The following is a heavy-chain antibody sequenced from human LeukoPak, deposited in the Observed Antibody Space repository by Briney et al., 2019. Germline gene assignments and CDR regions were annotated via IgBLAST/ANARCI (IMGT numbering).Heavy chain of an antibody. V-gene: IGHV3-7*01. J-gene: IGHJ4*02. CDR3: ARGAQQGA. D-gene: IGHD6-13*01. CDR2: IKQDGSDK. Sequence: GGSLRLSCAASGFTFSRYWMSWVRQTPEKGLECVANIKQDGSDKYYVDSVKGRFTISRDNAKNSLYLQMNSLRAEDTAVYYCARGAQQGAWGQGTLVTASS. CDR1: GFTFSRYW.